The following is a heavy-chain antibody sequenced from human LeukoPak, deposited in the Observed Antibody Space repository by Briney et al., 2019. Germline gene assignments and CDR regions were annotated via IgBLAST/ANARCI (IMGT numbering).Heavy chain of an antibody. CDR3: ASTLSGDQPFDY. CDR2: IYSGGST. D-gene: IGHD7-27*01. J-gene: IGHJ4*02. CDR1: GVSISDYY. Sequence: SETLSLTCTVSGVSISDYYLSWIRQPVGKGLEWIGRIYSGGSTNYNPSVKSRVTMSVDTSKNQFSLKLNSVTAADTAVYYCASTLSGDQPFDYWGQGTLVTVSS. V-gene: IGHV4-4*07.